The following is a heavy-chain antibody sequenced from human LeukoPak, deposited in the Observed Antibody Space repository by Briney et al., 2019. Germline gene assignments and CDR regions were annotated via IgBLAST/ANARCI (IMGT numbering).Heavy chain of an antibody. V-gene: IGHV3-21*01. D-gene: IGHD6-19*01. CDR1: GFTFSSYV. CDR3: ARDRITVAATETSFDY. Sequence: GGSLRLSCAASGFTFSSYVMHWVRQAPGKGLEWVSSISGSSSYIYYADSVKGRFTISRGNAKNSLYLQMNSLRAEDTAVYYCARDRITVAATETSFDYWGQGTLVTVSS. CDR2: ISGSSSYI. J-gene: IGHJ4*02.